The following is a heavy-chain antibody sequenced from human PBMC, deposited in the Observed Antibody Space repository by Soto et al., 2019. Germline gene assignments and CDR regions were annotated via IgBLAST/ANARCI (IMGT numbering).Heavy chain of an antibody. V-gene: IGHV3-33*01. CDR2: IWYDGSNK. CDR3: ARDIPGYYGMDV. CDR1: GFTFSSYG. Sequence: QVQLVESGGGVVQPGRSLRLSCAASGFTFSSYGMHWVRQAPGKGLEWVAVIWYDGSNKYYADSVKGRFTISRDNSKNTRYLQMNSLRAEDTAVYYCARDIPGYYGMDVWGQGTTVTVSS. J-gene: IGHJ6*02.